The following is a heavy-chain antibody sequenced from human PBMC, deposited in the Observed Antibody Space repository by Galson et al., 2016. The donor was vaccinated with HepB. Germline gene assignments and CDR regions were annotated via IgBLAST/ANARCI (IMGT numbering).Heavy chain of an antibody. V-gene: IGHV4-39*01. CDR3: VRPHDCSRTSCYSREDFDV. CDR2: ISYSGET. CDR1: GGSIYDSSFY. J-gene: IGHJ3*01. D-gene: IGHD2-2*01. Sequence: ETLSLTCVVSGGSIYDSSFYWGWIRQPPGKGLEWIGSISYSGETHFSPSLRSRVAISMETSKNQFSLKMSAVTAADTAVYYWVRPHDCSRTSCYSREDFDVWGQGTTVIVSP.